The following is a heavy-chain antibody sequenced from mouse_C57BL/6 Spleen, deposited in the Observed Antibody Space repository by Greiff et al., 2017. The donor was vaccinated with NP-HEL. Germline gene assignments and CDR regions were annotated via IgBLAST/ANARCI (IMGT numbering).Heavy chain of an antibody. CDR2: IDPENGDT. D-gene: IGHD1-1*02. V-gene: IGHV14-4*01. CDR3: TTLGSYGNW. J-gene: IGHJ3*02. CDR1: GFNIKDDY. Sequence: EVKLQQSGAELVRPGASVKLSCTASGFNIKDDYMHWVKQRPEQGLEWIGWIDPENGDTEYASKFQGKATITADTSSNTAYLQLSSLTSEDTAVYYCTTLGSYGNWWGQGTLVTVSA.